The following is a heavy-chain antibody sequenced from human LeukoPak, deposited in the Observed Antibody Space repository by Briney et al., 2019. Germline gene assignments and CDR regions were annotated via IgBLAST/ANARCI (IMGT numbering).Heavy chain of an antibody. V-gene: IGHV3-23*01. J-gene: IGHJ4*02. CDR2: IRGNGRST. CDR3: AKRVDTRGRSSFFDY. Sequence: PGGSLRLSCAASGFSFSDYGMSWVRQAPGKGLQWVSSIRGNGRSTYYADSVKGRFTMSRDNSKDTLYLQLDSLRAEDTAVYYCAKRVDTRGRSSFFDYWGQGTLVTVSS. D-gene: IGHD5-18*01. CDR1: GFSFSDYG.